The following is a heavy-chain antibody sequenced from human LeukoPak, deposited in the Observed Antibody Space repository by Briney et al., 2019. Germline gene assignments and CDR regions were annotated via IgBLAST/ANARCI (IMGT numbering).Heavy chain of an antibody. CDR2: INPSGGGT. D-gene: IGHD6-13*01. Sequence: ASVKVSCKASGYTFTSYYMHWVRQAPGQGLEWMGIINPSGGGTTYAQKFQGRVTVTRNTSISTAYMELSSLRSDDTAVYYCARATYSSSWYGKAYYDYWGQGTLVTVSS. J-gene: IGHJ4*02. V-gene: IGHV1-46*01. CDR1: GYTFTSYY. CDR3: ARATYSSSWYGKAYYDY.